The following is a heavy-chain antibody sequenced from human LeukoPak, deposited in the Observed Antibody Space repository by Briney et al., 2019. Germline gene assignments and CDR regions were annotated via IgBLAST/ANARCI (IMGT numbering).Heavy chain of an antibody. CDR2: ISGSDDGT. J-gene: IGHJ4*02. D-gene: IGHD2-15*01. CDR1: GFTFDDYD. CDR3: AKSPVSSCRGSFCYPFDY. V-gene: IGHV3-23*01. Sequence: GGSLRLSCADSGFTFDDYDMHWVRQAPGKGLEWVSAISGSDDGTYYADSVKGRFTISRDNSRNTLYLQMNTLRAEDTAVYFCAKSPVSSCRGSFCYPFDYWGQGNLVTVSS.